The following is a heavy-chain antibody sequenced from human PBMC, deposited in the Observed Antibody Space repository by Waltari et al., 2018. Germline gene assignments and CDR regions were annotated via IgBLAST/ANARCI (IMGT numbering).Heavy chain of an antibody. Sequence: VQLEESGGGVVQPGRSLRLSCAASGLYFIRYGMHWVRQAPGKGLEWVAVIGHDGSLKYYADSVRGRFTISRDNAKNTLFLEMNSLRGEDTAVYYCAKENNDLLCDSWGQGTQVTVSS. D-gene: IGHD2-15*01. J-gene: IGHJ5*01. V-gene: IGHV3-30*18. CDR1: GLYFIRYG. CDR3: AKENNDLLCDS. CDR2: IGHDGSLK.